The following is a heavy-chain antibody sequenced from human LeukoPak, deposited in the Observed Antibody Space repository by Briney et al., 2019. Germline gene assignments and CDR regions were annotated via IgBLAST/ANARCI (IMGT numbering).Heavy chain of an antibody. J-gene: IGHJ4*02. CDR2: IRFDGSNK. CDR3: AKDRGYSTTWNLFDY. Sequence: GGSLRLSCAASGFTLSSYGMHWVRQAPGKGLEWVAFIRFDGSNKYYADSVKGRFTISRDNSKNTLYLQMNSLRAEDTAVYYCAKDRGYSTTWNLFDYWGQGTLVTVSS. D-gene: IGHD6-13*01. CDR1: GFTLSSYG. V-gene: IGHV3-30*02.